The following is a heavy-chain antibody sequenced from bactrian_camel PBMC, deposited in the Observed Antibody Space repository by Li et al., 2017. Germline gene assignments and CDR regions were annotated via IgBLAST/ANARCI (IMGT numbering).Heavy chain of an antibody. Sequence: HVQLVESGGDSVQAGGSLRVFCATSGFTVEGRCVAWFRQAPGKEREGVAALYAGFGITYYSNSVEGRFTISQDSARNTVYLQMNNLQTEDTAMYYCTTGYGRYGLHGLSDGPRGQGTQVTVS. V-gene: IGHV3S1*01. J-gene: IGHJ4*01. CDR1: GFTVEGRC. CDR2: LYAGFGIT. CDR3: TTGYGRYGLHGLSDGP. D-gene: IGHD3*01.